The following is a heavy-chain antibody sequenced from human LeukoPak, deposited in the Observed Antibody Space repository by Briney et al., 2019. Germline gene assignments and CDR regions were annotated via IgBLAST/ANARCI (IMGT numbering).Heavy chain of an antibody. D-gene: IGHD2-15*01. CDR1: GFTFSEAW. V-gene: IGHV3-15*01. J-gene: IGHJ3*01. CDR2: IKTAGGTP. Sequence: GGSLRLSCAASGFTFSEAWMSWVRQAPGKGLEWVGLIKTAGGTPDYAAPVKGRFTISRDNSKNTLFLQMNSLRVEDTAVYYCARACSDGSCYLAAFDLWGQGTMVTVSS. CDR3: ARACSDGSCYLAAFDL.